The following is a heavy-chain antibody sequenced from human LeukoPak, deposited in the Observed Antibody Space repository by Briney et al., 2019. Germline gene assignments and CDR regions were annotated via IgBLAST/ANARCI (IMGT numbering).Heavy chain of an antibody. J-gene: IGHJ4*02. V-gene: IGHV3-74*01. CDR2: ISSDGSST. CDR1: GFTFSSYW. Sequence: GGSLRLSCAASGFTFSSYWMHWVRQAPGKGLVWVSRISSDGSSTDYADSVKGRFTISRDNAKNTLYLQMNSLRAEDTAVYYCARARIAVTQLTDYWGQGTLVTVSS. CDR3: ARARIAVTQLTDY. D-gene: IGHD6-19*01.